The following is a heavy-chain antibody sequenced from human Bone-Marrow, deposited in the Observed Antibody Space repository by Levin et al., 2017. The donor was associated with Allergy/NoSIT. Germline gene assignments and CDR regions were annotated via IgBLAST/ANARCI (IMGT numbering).Heavy chain of an antibody. CDR3: ARSQSITGTEDLKLMDA. CDR2: INWNGGST. V-gene: IGHV3-20*04. CDR1: GFTFDDHG. D-gene: IGHD1/OR15-1a*01. J-gene: IGHJ6*02. Sequence: ETLSLTCAATGFTFDDHGMNWVRQAPGKGLEWVAFINWNGGSTAYAGSVKGRFTISRDNANNSLYLQMNSLRVEDTAVYYCARSQSITGTEDLKLMDAWGQGTTVTVSS.